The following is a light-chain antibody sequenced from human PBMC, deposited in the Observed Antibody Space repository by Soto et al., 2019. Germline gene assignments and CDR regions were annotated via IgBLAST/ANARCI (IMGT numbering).Light chain of an antibody. J-gene: IGKJ4*01. CDR1: QSVLYSSTNKNS. CDR2: WAS. Sequence: DIVMTQSPDSLAVSLGERATINCKSSQSVLYSSTNKNSLAWYQQKPGQPPKLLIYWASTRESGVPDRFSGSGSGTDFTLSISSLQAEDGAVYYCQQYYSLPLTFGGGTKVEIK. V-gene: IGKV4-1*01. CDR3: QQYYSLPLT.